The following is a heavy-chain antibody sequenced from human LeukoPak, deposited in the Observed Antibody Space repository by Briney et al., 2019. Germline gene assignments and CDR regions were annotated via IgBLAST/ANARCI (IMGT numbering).Heavy chain of an antibody. J-gene: IGHJ6*02. CDR1: GFIFSDYA. CDR3: VRSSGSMDV. V-gene: IGHV3-64D*06. Sequence: GGSLRLSCSASGFIFSDYAMYWVRQPPGKGLEYVSAVNNNGCTTYYADSVQGRFTISRDNSKNPLYLQMSSLRPEDTAVYYCVRSSGSMDVWGQGTTVTVSS. CDR2: VNNNGCTT. D-gene: IGHD3-10*01.